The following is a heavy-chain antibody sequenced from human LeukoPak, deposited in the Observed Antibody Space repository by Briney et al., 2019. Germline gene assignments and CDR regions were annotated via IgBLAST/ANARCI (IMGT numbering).Heavy chain of an antibody. CDR1: GFSFSSYG. D-gene: IGHD2-15*01. CDR3: AKSGDIRY. Sequence: PGGSLRLSCAASGFSFSSYGMSWVRQAPGKGLEWISAITGSGGTTYYADSVEGRFTISRDNSKNTLYLQMNSLRAEDTAVYYCAKSGDIRYWGQGTLVTVSS. CDR2: ITGSGGTT. V-gene: IGHV3-23*01. J-gene: IGHJ4*02.